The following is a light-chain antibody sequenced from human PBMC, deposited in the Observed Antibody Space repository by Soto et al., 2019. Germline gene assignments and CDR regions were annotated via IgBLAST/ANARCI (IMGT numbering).Light chain of an antibody. Sequence: DLQMTQSPSSLSASVGDRVTITCQASQEISNYLNWYQQKAGKAPKLLIYDASNLETGVPSRFSGSGSGTDFTLTISSLQPEDIATYYCQQYDNIPRTFGQGTKVEIK. CDR1: QEISNY. J-gene: IGKJ1*01. CDR3: QQYDNIPRT. V-gene: IGKV1-33*01. CDR2: DAS.